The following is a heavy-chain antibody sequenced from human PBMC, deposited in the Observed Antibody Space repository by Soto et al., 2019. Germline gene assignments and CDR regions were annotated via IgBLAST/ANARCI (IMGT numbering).Heavy chain of an antibody. Sequence: QVQLVQSGAEVKKPGSSVKVSCKASGGTFSSYTISWVRQAPGQGLEWMGRIIPILGIANYAQKFQGRVTITEDKSTSTAYMELSSLRSEDTAVYYCARVYYDYIWGSYPKDAFDIWGQGTMVTVSS. V-gene: IGHV1-69*02. J-gene: IGHJ3*02. CDR2: IIPILGIA. CDR1: GGTFSSYT. CDR3: ARVYYDYIWGSYPKDAFDI. D-gene: IGHD3-16*02.